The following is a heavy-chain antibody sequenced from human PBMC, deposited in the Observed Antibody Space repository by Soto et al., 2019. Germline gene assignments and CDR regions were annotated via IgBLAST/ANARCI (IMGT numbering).Heavy chain of an antibody. Sequence: PXXTLSLRNAVYCGSFSDYYWRWILQPPGKGLEWIGEINHSGGTTYNPSLKSRVTISEDTSKNQFSLKLSSVTAAETAVYYCARNSDCSSTSCYYYFDYWAQGTLVTVSS. CDR2: INHSGGT. J-gene: IGHJ4*02. CDR3: ARNSDCSSTSCYYYFDY. V-gene: IGHV4-34*01. CDR1: CGSFSDYY. D-gene: IGHD2-2*01.